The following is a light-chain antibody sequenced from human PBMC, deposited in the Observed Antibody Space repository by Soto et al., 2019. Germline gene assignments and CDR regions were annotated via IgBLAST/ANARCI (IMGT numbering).Light chain of an antibody. CDR2: DKS. Sequence: EIIMTQSPATLSVCPGEGATLSCRXSQSVNHNLAWYQQKPGQAPRLXXFDKSSRAPGFPARFSGSGTGTDFTLTINSLQSEDFGVYYCHQYNNWPTSTFGQGTRLEIK. J-gene: IGKJ5*01. V-gene: IGKV3-15*01. CDR3: HQYNNWPTST. CDR1: QSVNHN.